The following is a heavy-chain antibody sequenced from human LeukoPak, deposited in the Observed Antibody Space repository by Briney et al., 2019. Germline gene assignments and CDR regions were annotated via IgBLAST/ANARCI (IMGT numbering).Heavy chain of an antibody. CDR2: VRASGDT. J-gene: IGHJ3*02. V-gene: IGHV4-4*07. D-gene: IGHD3-9*01. CDR1: GDSISDYY. Sequence: PSETLSLTCTVSGDSISDYYWNWIRQPAGKALEWIGRVRASGDTNYNPSFRSRLTMSVDRSKNQFSLKLTSVTAADSAVYYFGRSVGLHDRSLVIWGHGTIVTV. CDR3: GRSVGLHDRSLVI.